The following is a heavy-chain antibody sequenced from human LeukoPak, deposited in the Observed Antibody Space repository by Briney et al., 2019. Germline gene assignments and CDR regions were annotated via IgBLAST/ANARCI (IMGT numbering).Heavy chain of an antibody. D-gene: IGHD6-13*01. CDR1: GYTFTGYY. Sequence: ASVKVSCKASGYTFTGYYMHWVRQAPGQGLEWMGWINPNSGGANYAQKFQGRVTMTRDTSISTAYMELSRLRSDDTAVYYCARDIRRSSSWLYYFDYWGQGTLVTVSS. CDR2: INPNSGGA. V-gene: IGHV1-2*02. CDR3: ARDIRRSSSWLYYFDY. J-gene: IGHJ4*02.